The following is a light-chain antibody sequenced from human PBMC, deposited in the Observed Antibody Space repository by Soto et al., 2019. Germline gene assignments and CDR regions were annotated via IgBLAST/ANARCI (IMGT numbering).Light chain of an antibody. Sequence: EIVMTQSPATLSVSPGDGATLSCRASQSVDSNLAWYQQKPGQTPRLLIYGASTRPTGIPARFSGSGSGTEFTLTISSLESEDLAVYYCQQYYNWPPWTFGQGTKVDIK. CDR3: QQYYNWPPWT. CDR2: GAS. V-gene: IGKV3D-15*01. J-gene: IGKJ1*01. CDR1: QSVDSN.